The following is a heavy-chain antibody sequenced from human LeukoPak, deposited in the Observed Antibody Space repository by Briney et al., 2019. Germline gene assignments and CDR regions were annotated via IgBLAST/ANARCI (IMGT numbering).Heavy chain of an antibody. D-gene: IGHD2-15*01. CDR2: IYPADSDI. CDR3: ARQEYCSGGSCYTWFDP. CDR1: GYSFTSYW. J-gene: IGHJ5*02. V-gene: IGHV5-51*01. Sequence: GESLKISCKGSGYSFTSYWIGWVRQMPGKGLEWMGIIYPADSDIRYSPSFQGQVTISADKSISIAYLQWSSLKASDTAMYYCARQEYCSGGSCYTWFDPWGQGTLVTVSA.